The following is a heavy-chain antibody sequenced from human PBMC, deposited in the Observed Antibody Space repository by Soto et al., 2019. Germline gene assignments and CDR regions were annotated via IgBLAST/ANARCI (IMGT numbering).Heavy chain of an antibody. V-gene: IGHV1-69*01. CDR1: GGTFSIYT. CDR2: GSA. CDR3: AREGPPDIAWFDP. D-gene: IGHD2-15*01. Sequence: QVQLVQSGAEVKKPGSSVKVSCKASGGTFSIYTISWVRQAPGQGLEWMGGSANSAQKLQGRLTVTADESTSTVYLELSSLTSGDTAVYYCAREGPPDIAWFDPWGQGTLVSVSS. J-gene: IGHJ5*02.